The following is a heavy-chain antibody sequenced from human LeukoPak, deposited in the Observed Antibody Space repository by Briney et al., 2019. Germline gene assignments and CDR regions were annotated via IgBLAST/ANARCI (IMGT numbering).Heavy chain of an antibody. Sequence: GGSLRLSCAGSGFTFSRNSMNWVRQAPGKGLEWVSSISSSSSYIYYADSVKGRFTISRDNAENSLYLQMNSLRAEDTAVYYCARDPPYYSNYEGWGQGTLVTVSS. J-gene: IGHJ4*02. D-gene: IGHD4-11*01. CDR1: GFTFSRNS. V-gene: IGHV3-21*06. CDR2: ISSSSSYI. CDR3: ARDPPYYSNYEG.